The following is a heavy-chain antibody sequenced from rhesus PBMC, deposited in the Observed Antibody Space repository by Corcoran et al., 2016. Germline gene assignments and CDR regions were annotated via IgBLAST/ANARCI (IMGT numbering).Heavy chain of an antibody. J-gene: IGHJ4*01. CDR2: IAGSGPHT. V-gene: IGHV4-173*01. CDR3: ARDPLSMIVVRYFDY. Sequence: QLQLQESGRGLVKPSETLALTCAVSGGSISSNYWSWIRQPTGKGRGWNGRIAGSGPHTDPHPSLKSPFTLSTDTSNNQFSLKLSSVTAPDTAVYYCARDPLSMIVVRYFDYWGQVVLVTVSS. D-gene: IGHD3-28*01. CDR1: GGSISSNY.